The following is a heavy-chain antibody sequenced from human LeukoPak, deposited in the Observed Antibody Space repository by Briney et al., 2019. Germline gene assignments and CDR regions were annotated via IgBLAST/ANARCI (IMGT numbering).Heavy chain of an antibody. CDR2: IYYSGST. Sequence: PSETLSLTCTVSGGSISSYYWSWIRQPPGKGLEWIGYIYYSGSTNYNPSLKSRVTISVDTSKNQFSLKLSSVTAADTAVYYCASLLEYSSSSPYYYYGMDVWGQGTTVTVSS. D-gene: IGHD6-6*01. CDR1: GGSISSYY. V-gene: IGHV4-59*12. J-gene: IGHJ6*02. CDR3: ASLLEYSSSSPYYYYGMDV.